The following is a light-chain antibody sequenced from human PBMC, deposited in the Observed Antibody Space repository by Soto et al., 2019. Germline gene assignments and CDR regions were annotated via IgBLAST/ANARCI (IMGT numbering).Light chain of an antibody. J-gene: IGLJ2*01. CDR3: SSFTSSNTGV. CDR2: DVS. Sequence: QSALTQPASVSGSPGQSITISCTGSSSDVGGYNYVSWYQQHPGKAPKLMIYDVSKRPSGVSNRFSGSKSGNTASLTISGLKADDEADYYCSSFTSSNTGVFGGGTQLTVL. CDR1: SSDVGGYNY. V-gene: IGLV2-14*01.